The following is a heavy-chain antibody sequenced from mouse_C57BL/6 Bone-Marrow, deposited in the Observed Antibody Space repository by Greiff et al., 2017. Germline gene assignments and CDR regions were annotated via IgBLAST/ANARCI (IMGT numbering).Heavy chain of an antibody. CDR2: IRNKANNHAT. CDR1: GFTFSDAW. D-gene: IGHD3-3*01. J-gene: IGHJ3*01. V-gene: IGHV6-6*01. Sequence: EVKLVESGGGLVQPGGSMKLSCAASGFTFSDAWMDWVRQSPEKGLEWVALIRNKANNHATYYAESVKGRFTISRDDSKSSVYLQMNSLRPEDTGIYYGTGWERVSFAYWGQGTLVTVSA. CDR3: TGWERVSFAY.